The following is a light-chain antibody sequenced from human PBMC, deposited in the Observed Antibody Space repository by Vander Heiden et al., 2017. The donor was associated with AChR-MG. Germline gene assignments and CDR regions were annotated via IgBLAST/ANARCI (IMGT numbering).Light chain of an antibody. CDR3: QAWDSTTVG. Sequence: SYAVTQPPSVSVSPGQTASISCSGDNLGGKYVSWYQQKPGQSPGLVIYQDDKRPSGIPERFSGSNTGKTGTLTISGTQVLDEAYYYCQAWDSTTVGFGGGTKLTVL. J-gene: IGLJ2*01. V-gene: IGLV3-1*01. CDR2: QDD. CDR1: NLGGKY.